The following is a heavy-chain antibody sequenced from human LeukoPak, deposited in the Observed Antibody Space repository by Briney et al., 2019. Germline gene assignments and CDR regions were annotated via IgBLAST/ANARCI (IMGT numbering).Heavy chain of an antibody. CDR3: ARVSSSWYGYGMDV. V-gene: IGHV1-18*04. CDR2: ISAYNGNT. J-gene: IGHJ6*02. CDR1: GYTFTGYY. D-gene: IGHD6-13*01. Sequence: ASVKVSCKASGYTFTGYYMHWVRQAPGQGLEWMGWISAYNGNTNYAQKLQGRVTMTTDTSTSTAYMELRSLRSDDTAVYYCARVSSSWYGYGMDVWGQGTTVTVSS.